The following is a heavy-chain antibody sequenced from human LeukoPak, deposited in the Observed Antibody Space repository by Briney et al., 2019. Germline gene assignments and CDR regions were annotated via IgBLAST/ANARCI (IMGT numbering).Heavy chain of an antibody. J-gene: IGHJ3*01. Sequence: GGSLRLSCAASGFTFCSYAMSWVRQAPGQGLEWVSAISGSGGSTYYADSVKGRLTISRDNSKNTLYLQMNSLRAEDTAVYYCATYSTSSGAFDFWGQGTLVTVSS. V-gene: IGHV3-23*01. D-gene: IGHD6-6*01. CDR1: GFTFCSYA. CDR2: ISGSGGST. CDR3: ATYSTSSGAFDF.